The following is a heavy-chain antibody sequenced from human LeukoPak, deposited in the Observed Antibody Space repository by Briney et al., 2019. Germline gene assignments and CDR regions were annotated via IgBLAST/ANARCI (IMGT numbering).Heavy chain of an antibody. CDR3: ARDNSRIAAAGSGGLFGY. Sequence: GGSLRLSCAASGFTFSSYGMHWVRQAPGKGLEWVAVIWYDGSNKYYADSVKGRFTISRDNSKNTLYLQMNSLRAEDTAVYYCARDNSRIAAAGSGGLFGYWGQGTLVTVSS. J-gene: IGHJ4*02. CDR1: GFTFSSYG. CDR2: IWYDGSNK. V-gene: IGHV3-33*01. D-gene: IGHD6-13*01.